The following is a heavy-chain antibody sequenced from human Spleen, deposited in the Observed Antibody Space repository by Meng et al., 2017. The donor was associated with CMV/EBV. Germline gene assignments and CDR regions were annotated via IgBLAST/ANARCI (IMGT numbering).Heavy chain of an antibody. J-gene: IGHJ4*02. V-gene: IGHV1-2*02. CDR1: GGTFSSYP. CDR3: ARDGRWELLGVNY. CDR2: INPNSGGT. Sequence: QVQPVQSGAEVKKPGSSVKVSCKASGGTFSSYPISWVRQAPGQGLEWMGWINPNSGGTNYAQKFQGRVTMTRDTSISTAYMELSRLRSDDTAVYYCARDGRWELLGVNYWGQGTLVTVSS. D-gene: IGHD1-26*01.